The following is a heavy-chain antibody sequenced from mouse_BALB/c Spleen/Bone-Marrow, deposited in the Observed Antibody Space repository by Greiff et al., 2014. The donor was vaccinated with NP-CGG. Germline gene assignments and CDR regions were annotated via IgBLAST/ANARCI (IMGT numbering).Heavy chain of an antibody. CDR3: TRDGKGNYDYAMDY. D-gene: IGHD2-1*01. CDR1: GFTFSSYT. Sequence: EVKLMESGGGLVKPGGSLKLSCAASGFTFSSYTMSWVRQTPEKRLEWVATISSGGSYTYYPDSVKGRFTISRDNAKNTLYLQMSSLKSGDTAMYYCTRDGKGNYDYAMDYRGQGTSVTVSS. CDR2: ISSGGSYT. J-gene: IGHJ4*01. V-gene: IGHV5-6-4*01.